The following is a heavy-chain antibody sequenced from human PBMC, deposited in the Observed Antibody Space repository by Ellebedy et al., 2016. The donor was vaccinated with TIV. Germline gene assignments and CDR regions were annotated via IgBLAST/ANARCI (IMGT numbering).Heavy chain of an antibody. CDR2: IWYDGTNK. V-gene: IGHV3-33*07. CDR1: GFSFSDYA. CDR3: GTPPGEVARYIKDV. J-gene: IGHJ6*02. D-gene: IGHD4-11*01. Sequence: GGSLRLXCAASGFSFSDYATFWVRQAPGKGLEWVALIWYDGTNKNYADSVKGRFTISRDNSKNTLYLQMNSLRVEDTAVYYCGTPPGEVARYIKDVWGQGTMVTVS.